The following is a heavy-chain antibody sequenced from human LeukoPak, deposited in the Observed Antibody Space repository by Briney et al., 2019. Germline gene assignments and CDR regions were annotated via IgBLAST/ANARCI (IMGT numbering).Heavy chain of an antibody. J-gene: IGHJ6*03. CDR3: ARDCGDSYGYPTDYYYYYMDV. Sequence: GGSLRLSCAASGFTFSSYSMNWVRQAPGKGLEWVSSISSSSSYIYYADSVQGRFTISRDNAKNSLYLQMNSLRAEDTAVYYCARDCGDSYGYPTDYYYYYMDVWGKGTTVTVSS. CDR2: ISSSSSYI. CDR1: GFTFSSYS. D-gene: IGHD5-18*01. V-gene: IGHV3-21*01.